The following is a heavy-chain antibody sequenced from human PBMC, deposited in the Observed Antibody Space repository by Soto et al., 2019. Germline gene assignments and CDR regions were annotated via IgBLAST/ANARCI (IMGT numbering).Heavy chain of an antibody. CDR1: GYSISSSNW. CDR2: IYYSGRT. V-gene: IGHV4-28*01. D-gene: IGHD3-16*01. CDR3: ARIGGGGDMDY. J-gene: IGHJ4*02. Sequence: QVQLQESGPGLVKPSDTLSLTCAVSGYSISSSNWWGWIRQPPGKGLEWIGYIYYSGRTYYNPSLKSRVTISVDTSKNQFSLKLRSVTAGDTAVYYCARIGGGGDMDYWGQGTLVTVSS.